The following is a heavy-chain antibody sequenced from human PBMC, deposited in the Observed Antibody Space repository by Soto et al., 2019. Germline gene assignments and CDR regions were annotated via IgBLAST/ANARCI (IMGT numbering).Heavy chain of an antibody. CDR2: ISGSGDSS. V-gene: IGHV3-23*01. Sequence: GGSLRLSCTASGFTFSSFGMAWVRQAPGKGLEWVSAISGSGDSSYYADSVKDRFTISRDNPTNTLYLQMNNLRAEDTAVYYCARYFRGSGRYFFDYWGQGTLVTVSS. J-gene: IGHJ4*02. D-gene: IGHD6-19*01. CDR3: ARYFRGSGRYFFDY. CDR1: GFTFSSFG.